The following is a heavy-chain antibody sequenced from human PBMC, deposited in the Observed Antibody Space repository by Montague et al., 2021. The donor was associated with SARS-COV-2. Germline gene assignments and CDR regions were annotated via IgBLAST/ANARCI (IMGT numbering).Heavy chain of an antibody. V-gene: IGHV4-34*01. CDR1: GGSFSGYY. CDR2: INHSGST. D-gene: IGHD2-2*01. CDR3: ARLVVPAARYYYYYYYMDV. J-gene: IGHJ6*03. Sequence: SETLSLTCAVYGGSFSGYYWSWIRQPPEKGLEWIGEINHSGSTNYNPSLKSRVTISVDTSKNQFSLKLSSVTAADTAVYYCARLVVPAARYYYYYYYMDVWGKGTTVTVSS.